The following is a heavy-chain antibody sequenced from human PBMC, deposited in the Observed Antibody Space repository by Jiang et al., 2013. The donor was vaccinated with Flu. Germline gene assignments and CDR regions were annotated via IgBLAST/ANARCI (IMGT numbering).Heavy chain of an antibody. J-gene: IGHJ4*02. CDR3: AKLRSSGSRLLFDY. Sequence: GGSTYYADSVEGPVLPSPRDNSKNTLYLQMNSLRAEDTAVYYCAKLRSSGSRLLFDYWGQGTLVTVSS. D-gene: IGHD6-19*01. V-gene: IGHV3-23*01. CDR2: GGST.